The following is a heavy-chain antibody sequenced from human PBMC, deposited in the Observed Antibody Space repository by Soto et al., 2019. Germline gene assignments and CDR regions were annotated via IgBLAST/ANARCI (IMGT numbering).Heavy chain of an antibody. Sequence: QVQLVQSGAEVKKPGASVKVSCKASGYTFTSYAMHWVRQAPGQRLEWMGWINAGNGNTKYSQKFQGRVIITRDTCERTDYMELSSLRSEDTAVYYCARGGSLYWYFDLWGRGTLVTVSS. CDR3: ARGGSLYWYFDL. V-gene: IGHV1-3*01. D-gene: IGHD1-26*01. CDR1: GYTFTSYA. CDR2: INAGNGNT. J-gene: IGHJ2*01.